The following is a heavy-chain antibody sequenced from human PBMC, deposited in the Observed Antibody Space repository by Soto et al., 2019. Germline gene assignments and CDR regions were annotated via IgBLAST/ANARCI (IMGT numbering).Heavy chain of an antibody. CDR1: GFTFSTYP. V-gene: IGHV3-64*02. CDR3: ARRPHGYDI. CDR2: ISSSGGST. Sequence: GGSLRLSCVASGFTFSTYPMHWVRQAPGKGLEYVSAISSSGGSTYYGDSVKGRFTISRDNSKNTLYLQMGSLRPEDMAVYYCARRPHGYDIWSQGTMVTVSS. D-gene: IGHD5-18*01. J-gene: IGHJ3*02.